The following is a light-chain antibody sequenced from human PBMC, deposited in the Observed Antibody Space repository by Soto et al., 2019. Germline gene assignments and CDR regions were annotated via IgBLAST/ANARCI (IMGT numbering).Light chain of an antibody. Sequence: QSVLTQPPSVSGAPGQRVTISCTGSSSNIGAGYDVHWYQQLPGTAPKLLIYGNSNRPSGVPDRFSGSKSGTSASLAITGLQAEDEADYYCQSYDRSLSGLYVFGTGTKVTLL. CDR2: GNS. CDR3: QSYDRSLSGLYV. CDR1: SSNIGAGYD. V-gene: IGLV1-40*01. J-gene: IGLJ1*01.